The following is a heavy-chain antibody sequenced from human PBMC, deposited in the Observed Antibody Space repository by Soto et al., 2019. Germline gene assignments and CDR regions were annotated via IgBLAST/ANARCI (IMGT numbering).Heavy chain of an antibody. CDR3: ARVGYWEWRRSCPFPSLYY. CDR2: IIAYNGNT. V-gene: IGHV1-18*01. D-gene: IGHD5-12*01. CDR1: GYTFTSYG. J-gene: IGHJ4*02. Sequence: QVQLVQSGAEVKKPGASVKVSCKASGYTFTSYGISWVRQAPGQGLEWMGWIIAYNGNTNYAQKLQGRVTMTTGTSTSTADIELRRLGSDDTAVYSCARVGYWEWRRSCPFPSLYYLCQGTLVTVSS.